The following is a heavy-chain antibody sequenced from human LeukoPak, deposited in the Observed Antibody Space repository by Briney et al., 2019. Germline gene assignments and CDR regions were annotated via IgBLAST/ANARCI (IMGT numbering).Heavy chain of an antibody. Sequence: SETLSLTCTVSGGPISSYYWSWIRQPPGKGLEWIGYIYYSGSTNYNPSLKSRVTISVDTSKNQFSLKLSSVTAADTAVYYCARRKGDTAMAYYYYYMDVWGKGTTVTVSS. J-gene: IGHJ6*03. V-gene: IGHV4-59*01. CDR2: IYYSGST. CDR1: GGPISSYY. D-gene: IGHD5-18*01. CDR3: ARRKGDTAMAYYYYYMDV.